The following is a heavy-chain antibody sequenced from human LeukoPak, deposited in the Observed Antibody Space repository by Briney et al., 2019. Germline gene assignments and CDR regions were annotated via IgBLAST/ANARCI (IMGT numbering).Heavy chain of an antibody. CDR3: ARGISGGGKNVPDFDY. V-gene: IGHV4-30-2*01. D-gene: IGHD2-15*01. J-gene: IGHJ4*02. CDR1: GGSISSGGYS. Sequence: SSETLSLTCAVSGGSISSGGYSWSWIRQPPGKGLEWIGYIYHSGSTYYNPSLKSRVTISVDRSKNQFSLKLSSVTAADTAVYYCARGISGGGKNVPDFDYWGQGTLVTVSS. CDR2: IYHSGST.